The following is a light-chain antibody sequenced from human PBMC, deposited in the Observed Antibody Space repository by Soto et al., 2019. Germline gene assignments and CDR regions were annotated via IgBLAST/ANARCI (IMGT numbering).Light chain of an antibody. CDR3: MQALQTPPWT. V-gene: IGKV2-28*01. Sequence: DIVMTQSPLSLPVTPGEPASISCRSSQSLLHSNVYNYLDWYLQKPGQSPQLLIYLGSNRASGVPDRFSGSGSGTDFTLKISRVEAEDVGVYYCMQALQTPPWTFGQGTKVDNK. CDR2: LGS. J-gene: IGKJ1*01. CDR1: QSLLHSNVYNY.